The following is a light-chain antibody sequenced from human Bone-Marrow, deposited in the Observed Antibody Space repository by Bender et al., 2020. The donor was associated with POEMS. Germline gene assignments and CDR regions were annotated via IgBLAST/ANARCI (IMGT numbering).Light chain of an antibody. CDR2: KDS. Sequence: SYELTQPPSVSVSPGQTARIACSGDVLPKHYSFWYRHKPGQAPVLVIYKDSERPSGIPERFSGSSSGTTVTLTISGVQAEDEADYYCQSSDSSGAHVFGTGTKVTVL. V-gene: IGLV3-25*03. CDR3: QSSDSSGAHV. CDR1: VLPKHY. J-gene: IGLJ1*01.